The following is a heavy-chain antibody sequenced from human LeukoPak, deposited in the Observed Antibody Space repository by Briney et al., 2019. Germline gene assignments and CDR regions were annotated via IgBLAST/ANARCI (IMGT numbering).Heavy chain of an antibody. CDR1: GLSVSTNS. CDR2: IYSGDST. D-gene: IGHD1-26*01. Sequence: PGGSLRLSCAASGLSVSTNSMSWVRQAPGKGLEWVSVIYSGDSTYYGDSVKGRFTISSDKSKNTVYLQMNSLRAEDTAVYYCATDHRSLDAFDIWGQGTMVTVSS. J-gene: IGHJ3*02. V-gene: IGHV3-66*01. CDR3: ATDHRSLDAFDI.